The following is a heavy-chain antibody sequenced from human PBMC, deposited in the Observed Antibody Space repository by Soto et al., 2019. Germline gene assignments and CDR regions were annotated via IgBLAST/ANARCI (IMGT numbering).Heavy chain of an antibody. Sequence: TSETLSLTCTVSGGSISSYYWSWIRQPPGKGLEWIGYIYYSGSTNYNPSLKSRVTISVDTSKNQFSLKLSSVTAADTAVYYCARSSPPAEYFQHWGQGTLVTVSS. CDR2: IYYSGST. CDR1: GGSISSYY. J-gene: IGHJ1*01. CDR3: ARSSPPAEYFQH. V-gene: IGHV4-59*08.